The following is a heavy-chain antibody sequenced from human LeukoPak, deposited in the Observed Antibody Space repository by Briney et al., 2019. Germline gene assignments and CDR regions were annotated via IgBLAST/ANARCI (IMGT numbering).Heavy chain of an antibody. J-gene: IGHJ4*02. CDR1: GYTFTGYY. CDR2: INPNSGGT. V-gene: IGHV1-2*02. CDR3: ARVRRYSSSWYGY. D-gene: IGHD6-13*01. Sequence: GASVKVSCKASGYTFTGYYMHWVRPAPGQGLEWMGWINPNSGGTNYAQKFQGRVTMTRDTSISTAYMELSRLRSDDTAVYYCARVRRYSSSWYGYWGQGTLVTVSS.